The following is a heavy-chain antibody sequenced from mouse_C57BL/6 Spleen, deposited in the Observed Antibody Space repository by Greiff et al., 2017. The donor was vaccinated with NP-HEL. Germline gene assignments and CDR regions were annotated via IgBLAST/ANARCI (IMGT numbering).Heavy chain of an antibody. CDR3: AKKSYGDYDRYFDV. CDR2: IWSGGST. V-gene: IGHV2-4*01. J-gene: IGHJ1*03. CDR1: GFSLTSYG. Sequence: QVQLKESGPGLVQPSQSLSITCTVSGFSLTSYGVHWVRQPPGKGLEWLGVIWSGGSTDYNAAFISRLSISKDNSKSQVFFKMNSLQADDTAIYSLAKKSYGDYDRYFDVWGTGTTVTVSS. D-gene: IGHD2-13*01.